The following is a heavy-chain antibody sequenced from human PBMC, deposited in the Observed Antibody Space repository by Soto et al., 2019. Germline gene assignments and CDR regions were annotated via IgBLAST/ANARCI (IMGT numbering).Heavy chain of an antibody. CDR1: GGSFSGYY. Sequence: PSETLSLTCAVYGGSFSGYYWSWIRQPPGKGLEWIGEINHSGSTNYNPSLKSRVTISVDTSKNQFSLKLSSVTAADTAVYYCARGQIDAYSSSWYYFDYWGQGTLVTVS. CDR3: ARGQIDAYSSSWYYFDY. J-gene: IGHJ4*02. D-gene: IGHD6-13*01. V-gene: IGHV4-34*01. CDR2: INHSGST.